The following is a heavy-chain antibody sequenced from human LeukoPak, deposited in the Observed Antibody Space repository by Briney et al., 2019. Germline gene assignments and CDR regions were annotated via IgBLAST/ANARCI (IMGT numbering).Heavy chain of an antibody. CDR1: GGSISSGGYY. Sequence: SQTLSLTCTVSGGSISSGGYYWSRIRQHPGKGLEWIGYIYYSGSTYYNPSLKSRVTISVDTSKNQFSLKLSSVTAADTAVYYCARVLRDGSGSYFNYWGQGTLVTVSS. J-gene: IGHJ4*02. CDR3: ARVLRDGSGSYFNY. D-gene: IGHD3-10*01. V-gene: IGHV4-31*03. CDR2: IYYSGST.